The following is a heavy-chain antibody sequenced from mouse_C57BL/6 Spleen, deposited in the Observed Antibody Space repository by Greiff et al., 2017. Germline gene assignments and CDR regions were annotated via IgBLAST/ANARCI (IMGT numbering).Heavy chain of an antibody. CDR2: INPNNGGT. CDR3: ARGGDYDAMDY. CDR1: GYTFTDYN. Sequence: VQLKESGPELVKPGASVKMSCKASGYTFTDYNMHWVKQSHGKSLEWIGYINPNNGGTSYNQKFKGKATLTVNKSSSTAYMELRSLTSEDSAVYYCARGGDYDAMDYWGQGTSVTVSS. V-gene: IGHV1-22*01. D-gene: IGHD3-3*01. J-gene: IGHJ4*01.